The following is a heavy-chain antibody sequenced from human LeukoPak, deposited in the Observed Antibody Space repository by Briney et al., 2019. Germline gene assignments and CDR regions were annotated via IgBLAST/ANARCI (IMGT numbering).Heavy chain of an antibody. Sequence: PGGSLRLSCAASGFTISGYGMHWVRQAPGKGLEWVAVISYDGSYKYYADSVQGRFTISRDNSKNTLYLQMNSLRPDDTAVYYCAKWDFDYWGQGTLVTVSS. J-gene: IGHJ4*02. CDR2: ISYDGSYK. CDR3: AKWDFDY. V-gene: IGHV3-30*18. CDR1: GFTISGYG.